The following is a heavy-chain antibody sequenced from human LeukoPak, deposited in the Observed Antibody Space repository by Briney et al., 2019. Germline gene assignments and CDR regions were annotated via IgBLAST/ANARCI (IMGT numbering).Heavy chain of an antibody. J-gene: IGHJ4*02. CDR1: GITFSNYW. V-gene: IGHV3-23*01. CDR2: MSGSGGHM. D-gene: IGHD3-22*01. Sequence: GGSLRLSCAASGITFSNYWMHWVRQAPGKGLEWVSAMSGSGGHMYYTDSVKGRFTISRDNSKNTLYLQMNSLRAEDTAVYYCAKVVDYYDSLDYFDYWGQGTLVTVSS. CDR3: AKVVDYYDSLDYFDY.